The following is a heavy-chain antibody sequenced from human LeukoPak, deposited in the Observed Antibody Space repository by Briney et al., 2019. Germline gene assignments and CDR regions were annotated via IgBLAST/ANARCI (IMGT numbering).Heavy chain of an antibody. CDR3: ARERYCSSTSCYTYFDY. CDR2: ISSSGRTI. CDR1: GFTFSSYE. Sequence: GGSLRLSCAASGFTFSSYEMNWVRQAPGKGLEWVSYISSSGRTIYCADSVKGRFTISRDNAKNSLYLQMNSLRAEDTAVYYCARERYCSSTSCYTYFDYWGQGTLVTVSS. V-gene: IGHV3-48*03. D-gene: IGHD2-2*02. J-gene: IGHJ4*02.